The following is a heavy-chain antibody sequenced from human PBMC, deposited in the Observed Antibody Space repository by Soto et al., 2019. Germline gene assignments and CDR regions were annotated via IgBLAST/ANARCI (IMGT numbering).Heavy chain of an antibody. CDR3: ARSGWFDP. V-gene: IGHV1-18*01. Sequence: ASVKVSCKASGYTFSDYGISWVRQAPGQGLEWMGWISVYSGNKRYAQKFQGRVTITADKSTSTAYMELSSLRSEDTAVYYCARSGWFDPWRQGTLVTVSS. J-gene: IGHJ5*02. D-gene: IGHD6-25*01. CDR2: ISVYSGNK. CDR1: GYTFSDYG.